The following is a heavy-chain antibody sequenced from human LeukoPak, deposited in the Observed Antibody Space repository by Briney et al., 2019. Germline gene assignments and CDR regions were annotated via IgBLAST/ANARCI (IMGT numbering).Heavy chain of an antibody. D-gene: IGHD3-10*01. CDR1: GYTFTSYG. V-gene: IGHV1-18*01. CDR3: ARDRWVRGVIMSSFDH. Sequence: ASVKVSCKASGYTFTSYGISWVRQAPGQGLEWMGWISAYNGNTNYAQKLQGRVTMTTDTSTSTAYMELSSLRSDDTAVYYCARDRWVRGVIMSSFDHWGQGTLVTVPS. J-gene: IGHJ4*02. CDR2: ISAYNGNT.